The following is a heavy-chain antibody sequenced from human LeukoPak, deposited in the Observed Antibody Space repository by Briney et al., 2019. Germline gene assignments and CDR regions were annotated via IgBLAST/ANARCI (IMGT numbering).Heavy chain of an antibody. D-gene: IGHD3-9*01. CDR1: GFTFSSYE. CDR3: ARVTLSSYDILTHFDY. Sequence: QPGGSLRLSCAASGFTFSSYEMNWVRQAPGKGLEWVSYISSSGSTIYYADSVKGRFTISRDNAKNSLYLQMNSLRAEDTAVYYCARVTLSSYDILTHFDYWGQGTLVTVSS. CDR2: ISSSGSTI. J-gene: IGHJ4*02. V-gene: IGHV3-48*03.